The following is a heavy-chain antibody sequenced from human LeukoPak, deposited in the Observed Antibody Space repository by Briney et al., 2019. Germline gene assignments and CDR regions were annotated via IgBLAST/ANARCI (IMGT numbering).Heavy chain of an antibody. CDR3: VRERRVDQLSGAFDC. CDR2: INNDGTST. J-gene: IGHJ4*02. CDR1: GFTCSGGW. D-gene: IGHD2/OR15-2a*01. Sequence: GGSLRLSCAASGFTCSGGWMHWVRQAPGKGLVWGSRINNDGTSTTYADAAKGRFTISRDNAKNTVYLEMNSLRAEDTAVYYCVRERRVDQLSGAFDCWGQGTLVTVSS. V-gene: IGHV3-74*01.